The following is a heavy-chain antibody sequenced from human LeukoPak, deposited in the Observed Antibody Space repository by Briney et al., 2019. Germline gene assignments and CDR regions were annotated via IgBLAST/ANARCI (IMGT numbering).Heavy chain of an antibody. J-gene: IGHJ4*02. V-gene: IGHV3-15*04. CDR1: GFSFSDAW. CDR3: TTYGSGRKFDY. D-gene: IGHD3-10*01. Sequence: PGGSHRLSCAASGFSFSDAWMSWVRQIPGKGLEWVGRIESKTDGGTTDYAAPVKGRFNISRDDSTNTLYLQMNSLKSEDTAVYYCTTYGSGRKFDYWGQGILVTVSS. CDR2: IESKTDGGTT.